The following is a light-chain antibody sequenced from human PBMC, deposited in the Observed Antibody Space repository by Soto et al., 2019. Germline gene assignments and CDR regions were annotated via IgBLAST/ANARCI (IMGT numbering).Light chain of an antibody. J-gene: IGLJ1*01. CDR1: SSDVGSYNL. CDR3: CSYAGRSAYG. V-gene: IGLV2-23*01. CDR2: EGS. Sequence: QSALTQPASVSGSPGQSITISCTGTSSDVGSYNLVSWYQQHPGKAPKLIIYEGSKRPSGVSIRFSGSKSGNTASLTISGLQAEDEADYYCCSYAGRSAYGFGTGTKVTVL.